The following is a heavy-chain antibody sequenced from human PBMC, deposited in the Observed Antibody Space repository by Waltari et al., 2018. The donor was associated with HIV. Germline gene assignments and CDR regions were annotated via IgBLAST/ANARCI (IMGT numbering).Heavy chain of an antibody. J-gene: IGHJ2*01. CDR3: ARHALRVGAAYWNFDL. V-gene: IGHV4-39*01. CDR2: FYYTGRA. Sequence: QLQLQESGPGLVKPSETLSLTCTVSGGSVRSSSYFWGWIRQPPGKGLEWVGWFYYTGRAYYNPALKSRVTISVDTSKNQFSLKVTSVTAADTAVYYCARHALRVGAAYWNFDLWGRGTLVTVSS. CDR1: GGSVRSSSYF. D-gene: IGHD1-26*01.